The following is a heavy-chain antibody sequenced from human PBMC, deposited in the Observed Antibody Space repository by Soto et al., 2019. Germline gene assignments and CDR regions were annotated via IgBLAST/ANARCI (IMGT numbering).Heavy chain of an antibody. V-gene: IGHV3-23*01. Sequence: GSLRLSCIASGFTFNNHDMNWVRQTPGKGLEWVSNINYAGVATYYADAVKGRFTISRDNAKNMLYLQMDDLRAEDTAMYYCVKDPNWESGYWGQGTLVTVSS. CDR2: INYAGVAT. CDR1: GFTFNNHD. CDR3: VKDPNWESGY. J-gene: IGHJ4*02. D-gene: IGHD1-1*01.